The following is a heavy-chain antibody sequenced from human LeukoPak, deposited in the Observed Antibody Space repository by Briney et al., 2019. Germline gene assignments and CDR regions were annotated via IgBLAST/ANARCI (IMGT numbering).Heavy chain of an antibody. J-gene: IGHJ6*04. CDR1: GFTFSRYS. D-gene: IGHD3-10*02. CDR2: ITGEGGTT. Sequence: GGSLRLSCAASGFTFSRYSMNWVRQAPGKGLMWVSLITGEGGTTSYADSVKGRFTISRDNAKNTLYLQMNSLRAEDTAVYYCAELGITMIGGVWGKGTTVTISS. V-gene: IGHV3-74*01. CDR3: AELGITMIGGV.